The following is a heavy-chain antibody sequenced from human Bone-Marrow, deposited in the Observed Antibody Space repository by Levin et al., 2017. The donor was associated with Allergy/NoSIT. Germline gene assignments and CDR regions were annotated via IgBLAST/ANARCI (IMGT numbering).Heavy chain of an antibody. CDR3: ARGPPRSAYVFYYYYYMDV. CDR2: AFYSGST. J-gene: IGHJ6*03. Sequence: SQTLSLTCTVSGGSIRSSGYYWGWIRQPPGKGLEWIGSAFYSGSTYYNPSFKSRVTISVDTSKNQFSLRLSSVTAADTAGYFCARGPPRSAYVFYYYYYMDVWGKGTTVTVSS. CDR1: GGSIRSSGYY. D-gene: IGHD5-12*01. V-gene: IGHV4-39*01.